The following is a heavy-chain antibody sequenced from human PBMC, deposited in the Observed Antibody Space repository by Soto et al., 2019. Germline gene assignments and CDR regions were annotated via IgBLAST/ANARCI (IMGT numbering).Heavy chain of an antibody. CDR2: INAGNGNT. J-gene: IGHJ5*02. Sequence: ASVKVSCKASGYTFTSYAMHWVRQAPGQRLEWMGWINAGNGNTKYSQKFQGRVTITRDTSASTAYMELSSLRSEDTAVYYCARSYRSGWYEFRGWFEPWGHGTLVAVS. D-gene: IGHD6-19*01. V-gene: IGHV1-3*01. CDR1: GYTFTSYA. CDR3: ARSYRSGWYEFRGWFEP.